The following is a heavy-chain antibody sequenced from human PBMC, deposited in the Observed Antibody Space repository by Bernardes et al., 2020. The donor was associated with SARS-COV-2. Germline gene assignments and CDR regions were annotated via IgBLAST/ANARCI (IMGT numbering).Heavy chain of an antibody. CDR2: ITGSGGST. CDR3: AKGRFTSGWNYFDF. CDR1: VFTFSSYA. D-gene: IGHD6-19*01. V-gene: IGHV3-23*01. Sequence: SLRLSCAASVFTFSSYAMSWVRQAPAKGLEWVSGITGSGGSTYYADSVKGRFTISRDNSKNTLYLKMNSLRAEDTAVYYCAKGRFTSGWNYFDFWGQGTLVTVSS. J-gene: IGHJ4*02.